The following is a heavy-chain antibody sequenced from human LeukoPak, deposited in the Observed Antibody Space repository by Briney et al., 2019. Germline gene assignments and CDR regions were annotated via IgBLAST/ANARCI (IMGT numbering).Heavy chain of an antibody. CDR3: AAINYDILTGYYPYFDY. J-gene: IGHJ4*02. D-gene: IGHD3-9*01. Sequence: ASVKVSCKVSGYTLTELSIHWVRQAPGKGLEWMGGFDPEDDETIYAQKFQGRVTMTEGTSTDTAYMELSSLRSEDTAVYYCAAINYDILTGYYPYFDYWGQGTLVTVSS. CDR1: GYTLTELS. V-gene: IGHV1-24*01. CDR2: FDPEDDET.